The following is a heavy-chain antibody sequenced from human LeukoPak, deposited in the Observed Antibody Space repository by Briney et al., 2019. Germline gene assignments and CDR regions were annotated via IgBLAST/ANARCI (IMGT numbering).Heavy chain of an antibody. CDR1: GFTFSNYA. Sequence: GGSLRLSCAASGFTFSNYAMSWVRQAPGKGLEWVSGISGSGRSTNYADSVQGRFTISRDNSKNTLYLQMNSLRAEDTAVYYCAREGRMATITYFDYWGQGTLVTVSS. J-gene: IGHJ4*02. CDR2: ISGSGRST. CDR3: AREGRMATITYFDY. D-gene: IGHD5-24*01. V-gene: IGHV3-23*01.